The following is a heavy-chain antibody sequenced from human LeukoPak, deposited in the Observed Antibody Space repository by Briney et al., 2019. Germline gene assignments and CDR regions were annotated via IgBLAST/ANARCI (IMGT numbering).Heavy chain of an antibody. D-gene: IGHD3-3*01. J-gene: IGHJ4*02. V-gene: IGHV1-24*01. CDR2: FDPEDGET. CDR1: GYTLTELS. CDR3: ATDGPLRFLEWGFDY. Sequence: GASVTVPCKVSGYTLTELSMHWVRQAPGKGLEWMGGFDPEDGETIYAQKFQGRVTMTEDTSTDTAYMELSSLRSEDTAVYYCATDGPLRFLEWGFDYWGQGTLVTVSS.